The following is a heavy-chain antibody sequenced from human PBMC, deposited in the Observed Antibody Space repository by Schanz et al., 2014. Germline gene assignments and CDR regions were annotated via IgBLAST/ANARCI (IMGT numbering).Heavy chain of an antibody. CDR1: GLALSNSD. D-gene: IGHD1-1*01. J-gene: IGHJ4*02. CDR3: ARGADWSLHY. CDR2: IGYLGDT. Sequence: EVQLVESGGGLVQPGGSLRLSCAASGLALSNSDMHWVRQGTGKGLEWVSTIGYLGDTYYPDSVKGRVTASRDSGQNSLYLQMNSLRPCDTAGYCCARGADWSLHYWSSGAQVSVSS. V-gene: IGHV3-13*01.